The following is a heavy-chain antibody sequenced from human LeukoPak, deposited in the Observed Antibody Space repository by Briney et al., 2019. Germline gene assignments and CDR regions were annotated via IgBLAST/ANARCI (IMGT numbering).Heavy chain of an antibody. CDR3: ARDPGGGYCSSTSCPVDGMDV. J-gene: IGHJ6*02. D-gene: IGHD2-2*01. CDR2: IYYSGST. V-gene: IGHV4-31*03. CDR1: GVSISSGGYY. Sequence: SQTLSLTCTVSGVSISSGGYYWSWLRQHPGKGLEWIGYIYYSGSTYYNPSRKSRVTISVDTSKNQFSLKLSSVTAADTAVYYCARDPGGGYCSSTSCPVDGMDVWGQGTTVTVSS.